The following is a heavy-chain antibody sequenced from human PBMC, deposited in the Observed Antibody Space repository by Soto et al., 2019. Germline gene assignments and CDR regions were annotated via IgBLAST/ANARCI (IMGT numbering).Heavy chain of an antibody. CDR3: ARGPGHGDYRVNY. CDR2: IYYSGST. J-gene: IGHJ4*02. D-gene: IGHD4-17*01. Sequence: QVQLQESGPGLVKPSETLSLTCTVSGGSISSYYWSWIRQPPGKGLEWIGYIYYSGSTNYNPSLESRVTISVDTSKNQFSLKLSSVTAADTAVYYCARGPGHGDYRVNYWGQGTLVTVSS. V-gene: IGHV4-59*01. CDR1: GGSISSYY.